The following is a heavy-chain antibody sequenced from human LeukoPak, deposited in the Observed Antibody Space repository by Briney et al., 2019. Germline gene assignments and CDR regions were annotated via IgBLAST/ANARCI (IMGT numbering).Heavy chain of an antibody. CDR1: GFTFSSYG. Sequence: PGGSLRLSCAASGFTFSSYGMHWVRQAPGKGLEWVAVISYDGSNKYYADSVKGRFTISRDNAKNSLYLQMNSLRAEDTAVYYCARDAAYDLGGYYGMDVWGQGTTVTVSS. D-gene: IGHD3-16*01. CDR3: ARDAAYDLGGYYGMDV. CDR2: ISYDGSNK. V-gene: IGHV3-30*03. J-gene: IGHJ6*02.